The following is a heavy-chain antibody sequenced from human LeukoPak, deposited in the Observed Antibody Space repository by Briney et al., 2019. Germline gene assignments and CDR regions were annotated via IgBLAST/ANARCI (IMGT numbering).Heavy chain of an antibody. CDR2: IYYSGST. V-gene: IGHV4-39*01. D-gene: IGHD3-22*01. CDR1: GGSISSSSYY. CDR3: ARLKDYDSSGYYA. J-gene: IGHJ5*02. Sequence: SETLSLTCTVSGGSISSSSYYWGWIRQPPGKGLEWIGSIYYSGSTYCNPSLKSRVTISVDTSKNQFSLKLSSVTAADTAVYYCARLKDYDSSGYYACGQGTLVTVSS.